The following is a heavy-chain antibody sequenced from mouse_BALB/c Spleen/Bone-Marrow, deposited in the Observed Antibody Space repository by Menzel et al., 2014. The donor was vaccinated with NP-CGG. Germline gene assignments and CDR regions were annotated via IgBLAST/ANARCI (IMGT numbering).Heavy chain of an antibody. CDR1: GLTFSCYG. D-gene: IGHD3-2*02. J-gene: IGHJ2*01. CDR3: AKNQEAFDY. V-gene: IGHV5-6-3*01. Sequence: DVQLVESGGGLGQSGGSLKLSSAASGLTFSCYGMPLVRQTPDKRFGLVPTINRNGGSTYYPDSVKGRFTISRDNAKNTLYLQMSSLKSEDTAMYYCAKNQEAFDYWGQGTTLTVSS. CDR2: INRNGGST.